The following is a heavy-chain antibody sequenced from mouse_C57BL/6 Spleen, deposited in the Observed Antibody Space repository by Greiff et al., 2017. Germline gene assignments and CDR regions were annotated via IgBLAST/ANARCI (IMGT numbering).Heavy chain of an antibody. CDR3: EPHGDVAY. V-gene: IGHV1-82*01. CDR1: GYAFSSSW. Sequence: QVQLQQSGPELVKPGASVKISCKASGYAFSSSWMTWVKQRPGKGLEWIGRIYPGDGDTNYNGKFKGKATLTADTSSSPAYMQLSSLTSEDSAVYSCEPHGDVAYWGQGTLVTVSA. J-gene: IGHJ3*01. CDR2: IYPGDGDT.